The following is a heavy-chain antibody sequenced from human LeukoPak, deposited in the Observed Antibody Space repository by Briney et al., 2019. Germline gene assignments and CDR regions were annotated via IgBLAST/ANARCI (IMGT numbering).Heavy chain of an antibody. D-gene: IGHD5-12*01. CDR3: ARVISGYDWGYFDY. CDR1: GYSFTSYW. J-gene: IGHJ4*02. CDR2: IDPSDSYT. Sequence: GESLKISRKGSGYSFTSYWISWVRQMPGKGLEWMGRIDPSDSYTNYSPSFQGHVTISADKSISTAYRQWSSLKASDTAMYYCARVISGYDWGYFDYWGQGTLVTVSS. V-gene: IGHV5-10-1*01.